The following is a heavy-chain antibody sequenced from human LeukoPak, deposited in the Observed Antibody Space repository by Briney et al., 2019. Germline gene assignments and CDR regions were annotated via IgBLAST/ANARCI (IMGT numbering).Heavy chain of an antibody. CDR2: ISSSSYI. CDR3: ARDRDGYNYHYFDY. CDR1: GFTFSSYS. J-gene: IGHJ4*02. Sequence: PGGSLRLSCAASGFTFSSYSMNWVRQAPGKGLEWVSSISSSSYIYYADSVKGRFTISRDNAKNSLYLQMNSLRAEDTAVYYCARDRDGYNYHYFDYWGQGTLVTVSS. D-gene: IGHD5-24*01. V-gene: IGHV3-21*01.